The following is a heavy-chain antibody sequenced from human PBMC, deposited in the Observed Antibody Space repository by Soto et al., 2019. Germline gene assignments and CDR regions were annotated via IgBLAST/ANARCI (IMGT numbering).Heavy chain of an antibody. V-gene: IGHV1-69*08. D-gene: IGHD2-8*01. CDR2: IIPILGIA. CDR1: GGTFSSYT. CDR3: AREGCTNGVCYGYFDY. J-gene: IGHJ4*02. Sequence: QVQLVQSGAEVKKPGSSVKVSCKASGGTFSSYTISWVRQAPGQGLEWMGRIIPILGIANYAQKFQGRVTITADKSTSTAYMELRSLRSEDTAVYYCAREGCTNGVCYGYFDYWGQGTLVTVSS.